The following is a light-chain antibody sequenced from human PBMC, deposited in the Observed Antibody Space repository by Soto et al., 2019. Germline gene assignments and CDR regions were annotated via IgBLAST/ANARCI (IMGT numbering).Light chain of an antibody. V-gene: IGKV3-20*01. J-gene: IGKJ1*01. Sequence: EIVLTQSPGTLSLSPGERATLSCRASQSVSSSYLAWYQQKPGQAPRLLIYGASSRATGIPDRFSGSGSGTDFTLTISRLEPEDFAVYYCQQDRTFGQGTKVDIK. CDR1: QSVSSSY. CDR2: GAS. CDR3: QQDRT.